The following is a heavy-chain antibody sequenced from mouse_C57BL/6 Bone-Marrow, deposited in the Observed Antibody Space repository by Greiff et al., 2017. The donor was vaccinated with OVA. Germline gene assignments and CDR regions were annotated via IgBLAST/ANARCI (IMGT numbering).Heavy chain of an antibody. D-gene: IGHD1-1*01. V-gene: IGHV2-5*01. CDR1: GFSLTSYG. CDR2: IWRGGST. J-gene: IGHJ4*01. Sequence: QVQLKESGPGLVQPSQSLSITCTVSGFSLTSYGVHWVRQSPGKGLEWLGVIWRGGSTDYNAAFMSRLSITKDNSKSQVFFKMNSLQADDTAIYYCAKGGYYGSSTDAMDYWGQGTSVTVSS. CDR3: AKGGYYGSSTDAMDY.